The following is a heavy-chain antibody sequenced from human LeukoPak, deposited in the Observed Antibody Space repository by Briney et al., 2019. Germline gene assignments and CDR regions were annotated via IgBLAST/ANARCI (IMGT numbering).Heavy chain of an antibody. Sequence: PGGSLRLSCAASGFTFSSYAMSWVRQAPGKGLEWVSAISGSGGSTYFADSVKGRSTISRDNSKNTLYLQMNSLRAEDTAVYYCAKDLQLGIVVVTPIYFDYWGQGTLVTVSS. V-gene: IGHV3-23*01. D-gene: IGHD2-21*02. CDR3: AKDLQLGIVVVTPIYFDY. CDR2: ISGSGGST. CDR1: GFTFSSYA. J-gene: IGHJ4*02.